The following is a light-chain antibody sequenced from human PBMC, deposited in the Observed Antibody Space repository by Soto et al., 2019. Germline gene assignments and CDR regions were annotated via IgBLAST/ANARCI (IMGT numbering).Light chain of an antibody. V-gene: IGKV1-39*01. CDR2: AAS. CDR1: QSISSY. J-gene: IGKJ1*01. CDR3: QQSHSTPSGT. Sequence: DIHMTQSPSSLSAAVGDRVTITCRASQSISSYLNWYQQKPGKAPKLLIYAASSLQSGVPSRFSGSGSGTDFTLTISSLQPEDSATYYCQQSHSTPSGTFGQGTKVEIK.